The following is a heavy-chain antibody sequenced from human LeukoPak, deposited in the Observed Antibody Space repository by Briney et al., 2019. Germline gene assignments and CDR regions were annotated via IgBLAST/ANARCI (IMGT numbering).Heavy chain of an antibody. V-gene: IGHV3-23*01. CDR3: ARKQQGSDY. CDR2: ISASGVTT. J-gene: IGHJ4*02. Sequence: GGSLRLSCAASGFTFTSYGMSWVRQAPGKGLEWVSGISASGVTTNYADSVKGRFTISRDSSKNTLYLQMNFLRAEDTALYYCARKQQGSDYWGQGTLVTVSS. CDR1: GFTFTSYG.